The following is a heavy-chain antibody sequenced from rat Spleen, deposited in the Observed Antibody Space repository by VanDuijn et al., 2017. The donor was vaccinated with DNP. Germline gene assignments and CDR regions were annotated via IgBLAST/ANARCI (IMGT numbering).Heavy chain of an antibody. CDR2: ITSNGGDT. V-gene: IGHV5-31*01. Sequence: EVQLVESGGDLVQPGRSLILSCVASGFTFNNYWMNWIRQVPGKGLEWVASITSNGGDTYYPDSMKGRFTISRDNAKSTLYLQIESLRSEDTATYYCAKDMWDNSGFYFDYWGQGVMVTVSS. CDR3: AKDMWDNSGFYFDY. CDR1: GFTFNNYW. J-gene: IGHJ2*01. D-gene: IGHD4-3*01.